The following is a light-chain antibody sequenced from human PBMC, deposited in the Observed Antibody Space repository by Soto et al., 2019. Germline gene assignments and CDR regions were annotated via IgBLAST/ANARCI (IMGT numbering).Light chain of an antibody. CDR1: LSISRX. Sequence: DIPMXQSPSTIFGSXGDRVTIQFRARLSISRXLAWHQQKPGIAPKVXXSDASSLERGVPSRFSGSGSGTAFTLTISSRQPDDFATYYGLQHNSYPFTFGPGTKVDIK. CDR3: LQHNSYPFT. CDR2: DAS. V-gene: IGKV1-5*01. J-gene: IGKJ3*01.